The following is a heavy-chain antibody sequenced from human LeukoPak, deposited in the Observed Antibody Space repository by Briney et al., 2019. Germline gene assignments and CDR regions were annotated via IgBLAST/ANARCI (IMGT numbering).Heavy chain of an antibody. Sequence: GASVKVSCKASGYTFTSYAMNWVRQAPGQGLEWMGWINTNTGNPTYAQGFTGRFVFSLDTSVSTAYLQISSLKAEDTAVYYCARGIYSSSWYFGVCYFDYWGQGTLVTVSS. CDR3: ARGIYSSSWYFGVCYFDY. CDR2: INTNTGNP. V-gene: IGHV7-4-1*02. J-gene: IGHJ4*02. CDR1: GYTFTSYA. D-gene: IGHD6-13*01.